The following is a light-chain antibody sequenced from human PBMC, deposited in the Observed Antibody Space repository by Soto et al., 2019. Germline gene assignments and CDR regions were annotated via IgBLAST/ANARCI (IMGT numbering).Light chain of an antibody. CDR2: AAS. J-gene: IGKJ5*01. V-gene: IGKV1-17*01. CDR1: QGIRND. CDR3: QHYSSSSPIT. Sequence: DIQMTQSPSSLSASVGDRVTISCRASQGIRNDLSWYQQKPGKAPKRLIYAASSLHSGVPSRFSGSASGTEFTLAISGLQPEDFATYYCQHYSSSSPITFGQGTRLEI.